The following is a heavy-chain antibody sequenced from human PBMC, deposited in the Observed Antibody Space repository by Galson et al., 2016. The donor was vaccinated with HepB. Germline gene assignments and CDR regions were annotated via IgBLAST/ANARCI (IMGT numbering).Heavy chain of an antibody. V-gene: IGHV3-15*01. J-gene: IGHJ6*04. CDR2: IKSKTDGGTT. Sequence: SLRLSCAASGFTFSNAWMSWVRQAPGKGLEWVGHIKSKTDGGTTDYAAPVKGRFSISRDDSKNTLYLQMNSLKTEDTAVYYCTTAFNWNYGSYYYYYGMDVRGKGTTVTVSS. CDR1: GFTFSNAW. D-gene: IGHD1-7*01. CDR3: TTAFNWNYGSYYYYYGMDV.